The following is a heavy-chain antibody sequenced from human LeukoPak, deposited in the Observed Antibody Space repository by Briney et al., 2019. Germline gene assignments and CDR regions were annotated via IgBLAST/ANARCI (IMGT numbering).Heavy chain of an antibody. V-gene: IGHV3-21*01. CDR1: GFTFSSYS. CDR3: ARDANIASLRYFDY. CDR2: ISSSSYI. D-gene: IGHD2/OR15-2a*01. Sequence: PGGSLRLSCAASGFTFSSYSMNWVRQAPGKGLEWVSSISSSSYIYYADSVKGRFTISRDNAKNSLYLQMNSLRAEDTAVYYCARDANIASLRYFDYWGQGTLVTVSS. J-gene: IGHJ4*02.